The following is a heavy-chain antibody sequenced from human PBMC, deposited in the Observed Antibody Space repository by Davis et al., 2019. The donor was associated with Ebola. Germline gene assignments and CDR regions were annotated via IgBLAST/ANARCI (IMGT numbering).Heavy chain of an antibody. V-gene: IGHV6-1*01. Sequence: HSQTLSLTCVISGDSVSSGGWNWIRQSPSRGLEWLGRTYYSSKWYNDYAVSVKSRITISPDTSKNQFSLQLNSVTPEDTAVYYCARGWLRTGLDIWGQGTMVIVSS. CDR1: GDSVSSGG. D-gene: IGHD5-24*01. CDR3: ARGWLRTGLDI. J-gene: IGHJ3*02. CDR2: TYYSSKWYN.